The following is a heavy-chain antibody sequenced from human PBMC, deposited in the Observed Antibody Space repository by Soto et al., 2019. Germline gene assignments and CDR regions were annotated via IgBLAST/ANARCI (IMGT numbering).Heavy chain of an antibody. CDR3: ARDFLEWSRDYGMDV. CDR2: IYYSGST. Sequence: SETLSLTCTVSGASIGSSYWSWIRQPPGKGLEWMGYIYYSGSTYYNPSLKSRVTISVDTSKNQFSLKLSSVTAADTAVYYCARDFLEWSRDYGMDVWGQGTTVTVSS. D-gene: IGHD3-3*01. CDR1: GASIGSSY. J-gene: IGHJ6*02. V-gene: IGHV4-59*12.